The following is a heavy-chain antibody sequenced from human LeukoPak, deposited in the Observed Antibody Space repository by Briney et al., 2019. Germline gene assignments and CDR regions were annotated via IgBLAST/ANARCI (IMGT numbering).Heavy chain of an antibody. V-gene: IGHV5-51*01. CDR3: ARVSDSSNWLYYFDY. CDR1: GYSFTSYW. D-gene: IGHD6-13*01. Sequence: GESLKISCKGSGYSFTSYWIGWVRQMPGKGLEWMGIIYPGDSDTRYSPSFQGQVTISADKSISTAYLQWSSLKASDTAMYYCARVSDSSNWLYYFDYWGQGTLVTVSS. CDR2: IYPGDSDT. J-gene: IGHJ4*02.